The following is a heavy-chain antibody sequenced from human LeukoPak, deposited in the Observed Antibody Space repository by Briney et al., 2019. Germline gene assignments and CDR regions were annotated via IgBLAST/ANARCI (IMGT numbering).Heavy chain of an antibody. J-gene: IGHJ4*02. CDR1: GGSISSGGYY. D-gene: IGHD3-3*01. Sequence: SQTLSLTCTVSGGSISSGGYYWSWIRQPPGEGLEWIGYIYHSGSTYYNPSLKSRVTISVDTSKNQFSLKLSSVTAADTAVYYCARDSRFGEWGQGTLVTVSS. CDR3: ARDSRFGE. V-gene: IGHV4-30-2*05. CDR2: IYHSGST.